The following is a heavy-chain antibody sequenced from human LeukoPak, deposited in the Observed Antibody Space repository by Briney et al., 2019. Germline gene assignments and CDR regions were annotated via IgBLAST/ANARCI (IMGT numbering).Heavy chain of an antibody. V-gene: IGHV4-59*08. CDR2: IHYTGST. Sequence: SETLSLTCSVSGGSISGDYWSWIRQPPGTGLEWVGYIHYTGSTNYNPSLKSRVTISVDTSKNQFSLKLSSVTAADTAVYYCARQVREDYYGSGSSAYYFDYWGQGTLVTVSS. J-gene: IGHJ4*02. CDR3: ARQVREDYYGSGSSAYYFDY. CDR1: GGSISGDY. D-gene: IGHD3-10*01.